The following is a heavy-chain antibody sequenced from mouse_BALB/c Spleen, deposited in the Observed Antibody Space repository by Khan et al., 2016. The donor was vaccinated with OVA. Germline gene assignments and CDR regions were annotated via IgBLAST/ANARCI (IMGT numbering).Heavy chain of an antibody. V-gene: IGHV5-17*02. Sequence: DVHLVESGGGLVQPGGSRKLSCAASGFTFSSYGMHWVRQAPEKGLEWVAYIGGDSSTIYYADTGKGGFTISRENPKNTLFLKMTSSMSEDTARYYCATSYFYGYYFDYWGPGTTLTVSS. CDR1: GFTFSSYG. J-gene: IGHJ2*01. CDR3: ATSYFYGYYFDY. CDR2: IGGDSSTI. D-gene: IGHD1-1*01.